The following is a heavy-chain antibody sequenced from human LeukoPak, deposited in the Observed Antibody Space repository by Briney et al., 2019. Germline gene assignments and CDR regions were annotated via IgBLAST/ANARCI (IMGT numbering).Heavy chain of an antibody. J-gene: IGHJ4*02. V-gene: IGHV4-59*08. D-gene: IGHD3-22*01. CDR2: IYHSGST. Sequence: PSETLSLTCTVSGVSITSYYWSWIRQPPRKGLEWIGSIYHSGSTNDNPSLKSRVTTSVDTSKNQFSLKLSSVTAADTAVYYCARRGYYYDSSHYYYFDYWGQGTLVTVSS. CDR1: GVSITSYY. CDR3: ARRGYYYDSSHYYYFDY.